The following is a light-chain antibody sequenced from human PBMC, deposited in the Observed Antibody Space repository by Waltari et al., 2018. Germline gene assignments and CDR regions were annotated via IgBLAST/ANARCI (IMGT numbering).Light chain of an antibody. Sequence: EIVLTQSPGTLSSAPGERATLSCRASQGVSSNFLAWYQQTPGQAPRLLIYGAYSRATGIPDMFSGSGSGTDFTLTISRLEPEDFAVYYCQQYGSSPGIAFGPGTKLDIK. CDR2: GAY. CDR1: QGVSSNF. CDR3: QQYGSSPGIA. J-gene: IGKJ3*01. V-gene: IGKV3-20*01.